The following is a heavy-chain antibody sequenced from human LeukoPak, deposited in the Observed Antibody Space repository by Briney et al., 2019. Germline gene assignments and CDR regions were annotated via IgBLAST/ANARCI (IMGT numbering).Heavy chain of an antibody. CDR3: ARRGYSNYPFDY. CDR2: INHSGST. V-gene: IGHV4-34*01. D-gene: IGHD4-11*01. Sequence: SETLSLTCAVYGGSFSGYYWSWIRQPPGKGLEWIGEINHSGSTNYNPSLKSRVTISVDTSKNQFSLKLSSVTAADTAVHYCARRGYSNYPFDYWGQGTLVTVSS. J-gene: IGHJ4*02. CDR1: GGSFSGYY.